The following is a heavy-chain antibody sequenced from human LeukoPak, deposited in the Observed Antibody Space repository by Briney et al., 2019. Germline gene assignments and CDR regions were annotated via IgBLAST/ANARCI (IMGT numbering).Heavy chain of an antibody. CDR2: MNPNSGNT. D-gene: IGHD3-10*01. V-gene: IGHV1-8*01. CDR1: GYTFTSYD. CDR3: ASGMVRKWNMDV. Sequence: ASVKVSCKASGYTFTSYDTNWVRQATGQGLEWMGWMNPNSGNTGYAQKFQGRVTMTRNTSISTAYMELSSLRSEDTAVYYCASGMVRKWNMDVWGQGTTVTVSS. J-gene: IGHJ6*02.